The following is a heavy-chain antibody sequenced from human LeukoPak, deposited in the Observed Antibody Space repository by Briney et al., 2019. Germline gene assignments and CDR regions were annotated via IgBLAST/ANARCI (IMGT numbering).Heavy chain of an antibody. Sequence: GGSLRLSCAASGFTFSSYGMHWVRQAPGKGLEWVAVISYDGSNKYYADSVKGQFTISRDNSKNTLYLQMNSLRAEDTAVYYCARAGPYNWNYKKLGYYYYGMDVWGQGTTVTVSS. V-gene: IGHV3-30*19. CDR2: ISYDGSNK. J-gene: IGHJ6*02. D-gene: IGHD1-7*01. CDR3: ARAGPYNWNYKKLGYYYYGMDV. CDR1: GFTFSSYG.